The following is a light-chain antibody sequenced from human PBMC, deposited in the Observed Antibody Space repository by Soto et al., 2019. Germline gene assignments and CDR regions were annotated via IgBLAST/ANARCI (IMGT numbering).Light chain of an antibody. CDR1: QSISSY. J-gene: IGKJ3*01. CDR2: AAS. Sequence: XHMTQSPXCXSTXLXXXVTITXXXSQSISSYLNWYQEKPGKAPKLLIYAASSLQSGVPSRFSGSGSGTEFTLTISSLQPEDFATYYCQQSYGTLPFTFGPGTKVDI. CDR3: QQSYGTLPFT. V-gene: IGKV1-39*01.